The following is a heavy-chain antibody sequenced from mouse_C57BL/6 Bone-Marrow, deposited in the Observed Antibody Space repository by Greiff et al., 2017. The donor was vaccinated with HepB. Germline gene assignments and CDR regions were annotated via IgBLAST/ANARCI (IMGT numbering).Heavy chain of an antibody. V-gene: IGHV1-15*01. J-gene: IGHJ1*03. D-gene: IGHD4-1*01. CDR3: TKGNWDVWYFDV. CDR1: GYTFTDYE. Sequence: VKLMESGAELVRPGASVTLSCKASGYTFTDYEMHWVKQTPVHGLEWIGAIDPETGGTAYNQKFKGKAILTADKSSSTAYMELRSLTSEDSAVYYCTKGNWDVWYFDVWGTGTTVTVSS. CDR2: IDPETGGT.